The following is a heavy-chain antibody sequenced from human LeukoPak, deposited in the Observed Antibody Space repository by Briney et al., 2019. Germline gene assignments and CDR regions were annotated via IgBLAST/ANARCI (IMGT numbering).Heavy chain of an antibody. CDR2: IKQDGSEK. CDR3: VIYYYDSSGYYYFDY. V-gene: IGHV3-7*01. J-gene: IGHJ4*02. CDR1: GFTFSSYW. D-gene: IGHD3-22*01. Sequence: GESLQISCAASGFTFSSYWMSWVRQAPGKGLEWVANIKQDGSEKYYVDSVKGRFTISRDNAKNSLYLQMNSLRAEDTAVYYCVIYYYDSSGYYYFDYWGQGTLVTVSS.